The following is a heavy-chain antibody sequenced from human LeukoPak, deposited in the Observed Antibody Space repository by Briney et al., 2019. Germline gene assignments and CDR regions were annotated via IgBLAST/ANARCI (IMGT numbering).Heavy chain of an antibody. V-gene: IGHV3-23*01. CDR2: ISGSGGST. CDR1: GFTFSSYA. D-gene: IGHD2-2*01. J-gene: IGHJ5*02. CDR3: AKNGYCSSTSCYVDNNWFDP. Sequence: GGSLRLSCAASGFTFSSYAMSWVRQAPGKGLEWVSAISGSGGSTYYAGSVKGRFTISRDNSKNTLYLQMNSLRAEDTAVYYCAKNGYCSSTSCYVDNNWFDPWGQGTLVTVSS.